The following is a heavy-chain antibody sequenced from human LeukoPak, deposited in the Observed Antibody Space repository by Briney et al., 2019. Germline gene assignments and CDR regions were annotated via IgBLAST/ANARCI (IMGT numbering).Heavy chain of an antibody. CDR2: IYTSGST. CDR1: GGSISSGSYY. D-gene: IGHD1-26*01. V-gene: IGHV4-61*02. Sequence: SETLSLTCTVSGGSISSGSYYWSWIRQPAGKGLEWIGRIYTSGSTNYNPSLKSRVTISVDTSKNQFSLKLSSVTAADTAVYYCARVRGRPPPNENYYYYYMDVWGKGTTVTVSS. CDR3: ARVRGRPPPNENYYYYYMDV. J-gene: IGHJ6*03.